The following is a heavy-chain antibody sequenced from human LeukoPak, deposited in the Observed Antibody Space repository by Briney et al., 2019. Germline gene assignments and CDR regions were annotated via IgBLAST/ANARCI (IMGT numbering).Heavy chain of an antibody. J-gene: IGHJ6*02. CDR1: GYTFTSYG. CDR2: ISAYNGNT. Sequence: ASVKVSCKASGYTFTSYGISWVRQAPGQGLEWMGWISAYNGNTNYAQKLQGRVTMITDTSTSTAYMELRSLRSDDTAVYYCARGYCSGGSCYSDYYGMDVWGQGTTVTVSS. V-gene: IGHV1-18*01. CDR3: ARGYCSGGSCYSDYYGMDV. D-gene: IGHD2-15*01.